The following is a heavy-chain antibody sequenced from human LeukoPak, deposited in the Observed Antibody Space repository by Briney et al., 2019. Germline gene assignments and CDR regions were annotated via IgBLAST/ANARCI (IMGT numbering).Heavy chain of an antibody. CDR3: AREWKYYYDNSGYSY. Sequence: GRSLRLSCAASGFTFSSYGMHWVRQAPGKGLEWVAVISYDGSNKYYADSVKGRFTISRDNSKNSLYLQMNSLRDEDTAVYYCAREWKYYYDNSGYSYWGQGTLVTVSS. V-gene: IGHV3-30*03. J-gene: IGHJ4*02. CDR2: ISYDGSNK. CDR1: GFTFSSYG. D-gene: IGHD3-22*01.